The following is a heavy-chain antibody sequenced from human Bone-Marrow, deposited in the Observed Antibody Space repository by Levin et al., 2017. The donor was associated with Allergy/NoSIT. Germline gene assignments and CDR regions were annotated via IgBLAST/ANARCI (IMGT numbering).Heavy chain of an antibody. V-gene: IGHV3-23*01. J-gene: IGHJ4*02. CDR2: ISGSGGST. Sequence: GGSLRLSCAASGFTFSSYAMSWVRQAPGKGLEWVSAISGSGGSTYYADSVKGRFTISRDNSKNTLYLQMNSLRAEDTAVYYCAKTRPLEWLLYSTYFDYWGQGTLVTVSS. CDR1: GFTFSSYA. CDR3: AKTRPLEWLLYSTYFDY. D-gene: IGHD3-3*01.